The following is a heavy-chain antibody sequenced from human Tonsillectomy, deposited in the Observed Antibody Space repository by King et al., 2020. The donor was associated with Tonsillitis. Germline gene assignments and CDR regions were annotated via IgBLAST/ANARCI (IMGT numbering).Heavy chain of an antibody. D-gene: IGHD6-13*01. CDR2: ISSSGSAI. V-gene: IGHV3-48*03. J-gene: IGHJ4*02. CDR1: GFTFSSYE. Sequence: VQLVESGGGLVQPGGSLRLSCAASGFTFSSYEMNWIRQAPGKGLEWVSYISSSGSAIYYADSVKGRFTISRDNAKNSLYLQMNSLRAEDTAVYYCARDRNLGILAAAVPYYFYYWGQGTLVTVSS. CDR3: ARDRNLGILAAAVPYYFYY.